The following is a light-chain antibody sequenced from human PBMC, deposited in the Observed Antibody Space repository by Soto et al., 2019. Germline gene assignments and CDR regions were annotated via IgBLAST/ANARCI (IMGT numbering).Light chain of an antibody. CDR1: QSVNSN. V-gene: IGKV3-11*01. CDR3: QQRSNWPPIT. Sequence: EIVMTQSPATLSVSPGERATLSCRASQSVNSNLAWYQQKPGQAPRLLIFGASTRATGIPDRFSGSGSGTDFTLTISSLEPEDAAVYYCQQRSNWPPITFGQGTRLEIK. CDR2: GAS. J-gene: IGKJ5*01.